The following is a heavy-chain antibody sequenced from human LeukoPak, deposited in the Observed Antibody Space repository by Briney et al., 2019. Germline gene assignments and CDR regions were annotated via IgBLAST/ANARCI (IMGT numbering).Heavy chain of an antibody. J-gene: IGHJ5*02. Sequence: PSETLSLTCTVSGDSMSGYWGWVRQPAGKGLEWIGRISTSGGTDYNPSLKSRNTMSVDTSKNQFSLKLRSMTAADTAVYYCARSNSGSYGWFDPWGQGTLVTVSS. CDR2: ISTSGGT. CDR1: GDSMSGY. CDR3: ARSNSGSYGWFDP. V-gene: IGHV4-4*07. D-gene: IGHD1-26*01.